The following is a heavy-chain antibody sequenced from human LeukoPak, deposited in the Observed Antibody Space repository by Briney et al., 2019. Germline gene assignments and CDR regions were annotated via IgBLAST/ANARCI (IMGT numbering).Heavy chain of an antibody. CDR1: GFTFSEDY. J-gene: IGHJ4*02. Sequence: GGSLRLSCAASGFTFSEDYMSWIRQAPGQGLEWVSDISSTADIVSYADFVLGRFTISRDNGDDSLSLQLNNLRAEDTAVYYCARETVAGTFDYWSQGTLATVSS. CDR2: ISSTADIV. D-gene: IGHD6-19*01. V-gene: IGHV3-11*01. CDR3: ARETVAGTFDY.